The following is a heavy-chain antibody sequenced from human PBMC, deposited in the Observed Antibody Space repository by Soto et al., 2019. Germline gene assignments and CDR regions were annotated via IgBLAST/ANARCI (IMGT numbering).Heavy chain of an antibody. CDR3: ARDGPIYGARWFDP. V-gene: IGHV4-31*03. J-gene: IGHJ5*02. D-gene: IGHD4-17*01. Sequence: SETLSLTCTVSGGSISSGGYYWSWIRQHPGKGLEWIGYIYYSGITYYNPSLKSRVTISLDTSKNQLSLKLSSVTAADTAVYYCARDGPIYGARWFDPWGQGTLVTVSS. CDR2: IYYSGIT. CDR1: GGSISSGGYY.